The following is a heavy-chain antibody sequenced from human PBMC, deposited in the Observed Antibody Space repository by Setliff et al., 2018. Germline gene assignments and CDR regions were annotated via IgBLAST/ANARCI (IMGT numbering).Heavy chain of an antibody. V-gene: IGHV4-30-4*08. Sequence: TLSLTCAVYGGSFSTYYWSWIRQPPGKGLEWIGYIYYSGSTYYNPSLKSRVTISVDTSKNQFSLKLSSVTAADTAVYYCARRGADYDILTGDDYWGQGTLVTVSS. CDR3: ARRGADYDILTGDDY. D-gene: IGHD3-9*01. J-gene: IGHJ4*02. CDR2: IYYSGST. CDR1: GGSFSTYY.